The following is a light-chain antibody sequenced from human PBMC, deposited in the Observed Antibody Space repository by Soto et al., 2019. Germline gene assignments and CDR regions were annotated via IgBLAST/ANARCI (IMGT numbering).Light chain of an antibody. CDR1: QSINIW. CDR2: DAS. Sequence: DIQMTQSPSTLSASVGDRVTITCRASQSINIWLAWYQQKPGKAPKLLIYDASSLQSGVPSRFRGSKSGTEFTLTISSMQPDDFATYYCQQYNSYSRSFGGGNKVDIK. V-gene: IGKV1-5*01. J-gene: IGKJ4*01. CDR3: QQYNSYSRS.